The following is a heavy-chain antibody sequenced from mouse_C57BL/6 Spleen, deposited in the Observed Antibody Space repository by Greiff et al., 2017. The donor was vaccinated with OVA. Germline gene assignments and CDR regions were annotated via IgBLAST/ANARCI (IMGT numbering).Heavy chain of an antibody. CDR3: ARESYGNYAMDY. CDR2: INYDGSST. D-gene: IGHD2-1*01. V-gene: IGHV5-16*01. Sequence: EVQVVESEGGLVQPGSSMKLSCTASGFTFSDYYMAWVRQVPEKGLEWVANINYDGSSTYYLDSLKSRFIISRDNAKNILYLQMSSLKSEDTATYYCARESYGNYAMDYWGQGTSVTVSS. J-gene: IGHJ4*01. CDR1: GFTFSDYY.